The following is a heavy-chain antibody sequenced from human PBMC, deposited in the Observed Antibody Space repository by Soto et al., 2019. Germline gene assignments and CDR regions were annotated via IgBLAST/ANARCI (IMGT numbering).Heavy chain of an antibody. J-gene: IGHJ4*02. CDR2: INPYGGAA. D-gene: IGHD3-22*01. CDR1: GYTFTSTW. Sequence: GASVKVSCKASGYTFTSTWMHWVRQAPGQGLEWMGIINPYGGAATYAEKFQGRVTMTRDTSTATDYMELNSLRAEDTAVYYCARARYYDSSGYYSAFDYWGQGTLVTVSS. CDR3: ARARYYDSSGYYSAFDY. V-gene: IGHV1-46*01.